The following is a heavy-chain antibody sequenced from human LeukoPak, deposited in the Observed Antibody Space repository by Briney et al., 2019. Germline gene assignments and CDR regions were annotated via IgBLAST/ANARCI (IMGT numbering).Heavy chain of an antibody. Sequence: SETLSLTCTVSGGSISSYYWSWIRQPPGKGLEWIGYIYYSGSTNYNASLKSRVTISVDTSKNQFSLKLSSVTAADTAVYYCARDMGLYYDFWSGYFDYWGQGTLVTVS. CDR3: ARDMGLYYDFWSGYFDY. CDR1: GGSISSYY. V-gene: IGHV4-59*01. J-gene: IGHJ4*02. D-gene: IGHD3-3*01. CDR2: IYYSGST.